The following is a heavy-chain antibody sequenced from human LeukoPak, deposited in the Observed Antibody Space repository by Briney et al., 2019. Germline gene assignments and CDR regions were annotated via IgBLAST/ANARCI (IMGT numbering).Heavy chain of an antibody. CDR1: GFTFRSYA. D-gene: IGHD5-12*01. V-gene: IGHV3-30-3*02. Sequence: GGSLRLSCAASGFTFRSYAMHWVRQAPGEGLEWVAVIAYDGSINYYADSVKGRFTISRDNSKNTLYLQMNSLRAEDTAVYYCAKCGNSGCHLIDYWGQGTLVTVPS. CDR2: IAYDGSIN. J-gene: IGHJ4*02. CDR3: AKCGNSGCHLIDY.